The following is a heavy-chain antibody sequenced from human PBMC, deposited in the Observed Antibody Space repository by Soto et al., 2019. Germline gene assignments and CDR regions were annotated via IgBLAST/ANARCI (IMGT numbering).Heavy chain of an antibody. V-gene: IGHV4-61*01. CDR2: VYHTGRT. D-gene: IGHD3-3*01. CDR1: GASFTSGSYS. CDR3: ARDFAYFDS. J-gene: IGHJ4*02. Sequence: QVQLQESGPGLVKPSETLSLPCTVSGASFTSGSYSWSWIRQPPGKGLEGIGYVYHTGRTSYNPSLKNRVSISMDTSKNQFSLNLDSVTAADTAVYFCARDFAYFDSWGQGTLVTVSS.